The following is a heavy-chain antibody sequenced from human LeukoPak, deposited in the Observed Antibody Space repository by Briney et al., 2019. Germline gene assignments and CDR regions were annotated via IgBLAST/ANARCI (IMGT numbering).Heavy chain of an antibody. J-gene: IGHJ4*02. Sequence: GSLRLSCAASGFTFSSYGMSWVRQAPGKGLEWVSAISGSGGSTYYADSVKGRFTISRDNSKNTLYLQMNSLRAEDTAVYYCAKVTTMIVVVTYSDYWGQGTLVTVSS. CDR2: ISGSGGST. CDR1: GFTFSSYG. D-gene: IGHD3-22*01. CDR3: AKVTTMIVVVTYSDY. V-gene: IGHV3-23*01.